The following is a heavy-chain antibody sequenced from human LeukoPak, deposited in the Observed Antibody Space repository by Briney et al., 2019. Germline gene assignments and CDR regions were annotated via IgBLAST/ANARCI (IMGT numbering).Heavy chain of an antibody. V-gene: IGHV1-8*01. J-gene: IGHJ6*02. Sequence: ASVKVSCKASGYTFRSFDVNWVRQATGQGLEWMGWMNPNCGNTGYAQEVQGRVTRTRTTSINTAYMEVSGRTSEDTAVYYCARAPSPASYVMDVWGQGTTVTVSS. CDR1: GYTFRSFD. CDR3: ARAPSPASYVMDV. CDR2: MNPNCGNT.